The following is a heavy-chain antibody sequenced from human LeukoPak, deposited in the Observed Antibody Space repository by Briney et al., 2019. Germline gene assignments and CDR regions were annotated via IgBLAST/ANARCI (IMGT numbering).Heavy chain of an antibody. V-gene: IGHV4-30-4*01. Sequence: SETLSLTCTVSGGSISSGDYYWSWIRQPPGKGLEWIGYIYYSGSTYYNPSLKSRVTISVDTSKNQFSLKLSSVTAADTAVYYRARGHGGKESYWGQGTLVTVSS. D-gene: IGHD4-23*01. CDR2: IYYSGST. CDR1: GGSISSGDYY. J-gene: IGHJ4*02. CDR3: ARGHGGKESY.